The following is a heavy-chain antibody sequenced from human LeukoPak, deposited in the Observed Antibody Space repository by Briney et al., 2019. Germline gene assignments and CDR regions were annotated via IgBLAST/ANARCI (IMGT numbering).Heavy chain of an antibody. CDR2: IYYSGST. D-gene: IGHD5-18*01. V-gene: IGHV4-39*01. Sequence: SETLSLTCTVSGGSISSSSYSWGWIRQPPGKGLEWIGSIYYSGSTYYNPSLKSRVTISVDTSKNQFSLKLSSVTAADTAVYYCASEAMVTRYFDYWGQGTLVTVSS. CDR3: ASEAMVTRYFDY. CDR1: GGSISSSSYS. J-gene: IGHJ4*02.